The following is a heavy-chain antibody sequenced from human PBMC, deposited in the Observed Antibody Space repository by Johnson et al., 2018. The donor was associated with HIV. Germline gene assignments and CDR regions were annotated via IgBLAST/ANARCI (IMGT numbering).Heavy chain of an antibody. V-gene: IGHV3-7*03. CDR2: IKQDGSEK. J-gene: IGHJ3*02. D-gene: IGHD1-26*01. Sequence: VQLVESGGGLVQPGGSLRLSCAASGFTVSSNYMNWVRQAPGKGLEWVANIKQDGSEKYYVDSVKGRFTISRDNAKNSLNLQMNSLRAEDTALYYCARDRDLGRAFDIWGQGTMVTVSS. CDR3: ARDRDLGRAFDI. CDR1: GFTVSSNY.